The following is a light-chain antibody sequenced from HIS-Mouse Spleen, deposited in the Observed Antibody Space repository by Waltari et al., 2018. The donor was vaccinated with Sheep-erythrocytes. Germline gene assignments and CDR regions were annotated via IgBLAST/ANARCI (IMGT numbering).Light chain of an antibody. CDR1: SSDVGGYNY. V-gene: IGLV2-11*01. CDR3: CSYAGSYNHV. J-gene: IGLJ1*01. Sequence: QSALTQPRSVSGSPGQSVTISCTGTSSDVGGYNYVSWYQQHPGKAPNLMIYDVSKRPSGVPDRVSGSKSGNTASLTISGLQAEDEAEYYCCSYAGSYNHVFATGTKVTVL. CDR2: DVS.